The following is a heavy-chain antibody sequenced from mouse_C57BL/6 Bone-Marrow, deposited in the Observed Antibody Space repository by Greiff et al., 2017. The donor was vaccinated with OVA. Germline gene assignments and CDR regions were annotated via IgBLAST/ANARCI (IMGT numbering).Heavy chain of an antibody. CDR1: GFSLSTCGMG. V-gene: IGHV8-8*01. CDR3: ARIDGYWDD. J-gene: IGHJ3*01. D-gene: IGHD2-3*01. CDR2: IWCDDDN. Sequence: QVPLKESGPGILQPSQTLSLTCSFSGFSLSTCGMGVGWLRQPSGKGLEWLAQIWCDDDNYHNPAMKSRLTISKDTYKNPVFLKIANVETADTATYYCARIDGYWDDWGQGTLVTVSA.